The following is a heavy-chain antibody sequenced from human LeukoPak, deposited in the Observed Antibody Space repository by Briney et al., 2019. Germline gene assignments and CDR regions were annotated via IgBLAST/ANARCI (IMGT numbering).Heavy chain of an antibody. V-gene: IGHV7-4-1*02. CDR2: INTNTGNP. J-gene: IGHJ3*02. CDR1: GYTFTSYA. Sequence: GASVKVSCKASGYTFTSYAMNWVRQAPGQGLEWMGWINTNTGNPTYAQGFTGRFVFSLDTSASTAYLQISSLKAEDAAVYYCARDLLGPPDDAFDIWGQGTMVTVSS. CDR3: ARDLLGPPDDAFDI.